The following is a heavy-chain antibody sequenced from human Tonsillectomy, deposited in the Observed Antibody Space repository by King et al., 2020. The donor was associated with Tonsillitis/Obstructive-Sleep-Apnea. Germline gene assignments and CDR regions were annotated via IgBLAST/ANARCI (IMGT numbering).Heavy chain of an antibody. CDR2: FIPVLGAT. D-gene: IGHD2-15*01. V-gene: IGHV1-69*11. CDR3: ASPGDSSFSRALDY. Sequence: VQLVQSGAEVKKPGSSAKVSCKSSGGTFSKHVISWVRQAPGQGLEWMGNFIPVLGATNYAQKFQGRVTITADDSTSTAYLDLSSLRSEDTAVYYCASPGDSSFSRALDYWGQGTLVTVSS. CDR1: GGTFSKHV. J-gene: IGHJ4*02.